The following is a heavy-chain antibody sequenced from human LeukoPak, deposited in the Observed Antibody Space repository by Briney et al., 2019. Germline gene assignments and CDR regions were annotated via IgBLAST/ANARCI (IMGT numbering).Heavy chain of an antibody. CDR1: GFTFDSYS. V-gene: IGHV3-21*01. CDR3: ARGPTMKMDV. D-gene: IGHD3-22*01. J-gene: IGHJ6*04. Sequence: GGSLRLSCAASGFTFDSYSMNWVRQAPGKGLEWVSSISSSSSSIYYADSVKGRFTISRDNAKNSLYLQMNSLRAEDTAVYYCARGPTMKMDVWGKGTTVTVSS. CDR2: ISSSSSSI.